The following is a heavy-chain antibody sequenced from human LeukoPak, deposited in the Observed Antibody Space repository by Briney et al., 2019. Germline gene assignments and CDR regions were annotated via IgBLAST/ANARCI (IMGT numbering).Heavy chain of an antibody. V-gene: IGHV3-30*18. J-gene: IGHJ4*02. D-gene: IGHD2-15*01. CDR1: GFTFSSYG. CDR3: AKGCSGGSCMDY. Sequence: GRSLRLSCAASGFTFSSYGMRWVRQAPGKGLEWVAVISYDGSNKYYADSVKGRFTISRDNSKNTLYLQMNSLRAEDTAVYYCAKGCSGGSCMDYWGQGTLVTVSS. CDR2: ISYDGSNK.